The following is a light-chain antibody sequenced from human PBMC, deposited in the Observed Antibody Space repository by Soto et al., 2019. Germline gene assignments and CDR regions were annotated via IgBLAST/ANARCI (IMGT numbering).Light chain of an antibody. Sequence: EIVMTQSPATLSVSPGERATLSCRASQSVSSNLAWYQQKPGQAPRLLIYGASTRATGIPARFSGSGSGTEFTLTISSLQSEDFAVYYCHQYNNWRSITFGQGTRLEIK. J-gene: IGKJ5*01. CDR3: HQYNNWRSIT. CDR1: QSVSSN. CDR2: GAS. V-gene: IGKV3D-15*01.